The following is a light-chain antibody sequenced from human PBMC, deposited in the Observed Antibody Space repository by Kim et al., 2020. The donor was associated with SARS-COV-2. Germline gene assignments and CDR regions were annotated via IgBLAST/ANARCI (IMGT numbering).Light chain of an antibody. V-gene: IGKV1-33*01. CDR3: QQYNNLPIT. CDR1: QDISNY. Sequence: DIQMTQFPSSLSASVGDRVTITCQASQDISNYLNWYQQKPGKAPKLLIYDASNLETGVPSRFSGSGSGTDFTFTISSLQPEDIATYYCQQYNNLPITFGQGTRLGIK. CDR2: DAS. J-gene: IGKJ5*01.